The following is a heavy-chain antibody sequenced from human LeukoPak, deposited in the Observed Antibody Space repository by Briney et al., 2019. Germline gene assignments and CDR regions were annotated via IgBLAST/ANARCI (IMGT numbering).Heavy chain of an antibody. CDR1: GASINSYY. D-gene: IGHD1-26*01. J-gene: IGHJ5*02. V-gene: IGHV4-59*01. CDR2: TYNSGST. Sequence: SETLSLTCSVSGASINSYYWNWIRQPPGKGLERIGNTYNSGSTNYNPSLKSRVTISLDTSKNQFSLKMSSVTAADTAVYYCAKDWELGSWGQGTLVTVSS. CDR3: AKDWELGS.